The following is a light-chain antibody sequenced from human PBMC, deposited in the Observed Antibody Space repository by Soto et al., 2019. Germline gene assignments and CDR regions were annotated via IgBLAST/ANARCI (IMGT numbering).Light chain of an antibody. CDR2: EVI. CDR1: SSDVCGYNY. J-gene: IGLJ3*02. CDR3: SSYAGSNNLV. V-gene: IGLV2-8*01. Sequence: QSALTQPPSASGSPGQSVTISCTGTSSDVCGYNYVSWYQQHPGKAPKLLIYEVIKRPSGVPDRFSGSKSGNTASLTVSGLQAEDEADYYCSSYAGSNNLVFGRGTKLTVL.